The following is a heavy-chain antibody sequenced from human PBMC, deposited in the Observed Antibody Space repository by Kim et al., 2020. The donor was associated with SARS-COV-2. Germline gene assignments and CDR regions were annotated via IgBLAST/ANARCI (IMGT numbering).Heavy chain of an antibody. J-gene: IGHJ2*01. CDR1: GFTFSSYA. CDR2: ISYDGSNK. D-gene: IGHD4-17*01. CDR3: ARHASYGDYEASRDWYFDL. Sequence: GGSLRLSCAASGFTFSSYAMHWVRQAPGKGLEWVAVISYDGSNKYYADSVKGRFTISRDNSKNTLYLQMNSLRAEDTAVYYCARHASYGDYEASRDWYFDLWGRGTLVTVSS. V-gene: IGHV3-30*04.